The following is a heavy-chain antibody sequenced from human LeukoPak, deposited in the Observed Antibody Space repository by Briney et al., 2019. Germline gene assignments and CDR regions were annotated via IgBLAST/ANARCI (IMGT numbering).Heavy chain of an antibody. J-gene: IGHJ6*04. CDR1: GFTFSTYG. V-gene: IGHV3-48*04. Sequence: GGTLRLSCAASGFTFSTYGMNWVRQAPGKGLEWVSYISSSGSTIYYADSVKGRFTISRDNARNSLYLQMNSLRAEDTAVYYCAELGITMIGGVWGKGTTVTISS. CDR3: AELGITMIGGV. CDR2: ISSSGSTI. D-gene: IGHD3-10*02.